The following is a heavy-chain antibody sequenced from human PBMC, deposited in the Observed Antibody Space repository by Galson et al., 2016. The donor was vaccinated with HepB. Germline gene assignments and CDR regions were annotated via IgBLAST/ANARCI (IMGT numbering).Heavy chain of an antibody. CDR1: GFSLSNYG. J-gene: IGHJ4*02. CDR3: ARDGYYYGSGSYGAATY. CDR2: ISYHGRNK. Sequence: SLRLSCAGSGFSLSNYGLHWVRQAPGKGLEWVAVISYHGRNKYYVDSVKGRFTISRDNSKNTLYLQMNSLRVEDTAMYYCARDGYYYGSGSYGAATYWGQGTPVTVSS. D-gene: IGHD3-10*01. V-gene: IGHV3-30*06.